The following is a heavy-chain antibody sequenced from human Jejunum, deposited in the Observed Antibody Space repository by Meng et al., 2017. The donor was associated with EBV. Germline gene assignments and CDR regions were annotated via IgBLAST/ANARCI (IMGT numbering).Heavy chain of an antibody. J-gene: IGHJ4*02. Sequence: QLRVAGNSLVKPSGNLSPTCAVSGDSNDSRNGWSWVRQSPERGLEWIGEIYLNGSTNYNPSLKSRVTILVDRSENHFSLHLSSVTAADTAVYYCVRGGDYCLVYWGQGTLVTVSS. CDR2: IYLNGST. D-gene: IGHD2-21*02. CDR1: GDSNDSRNG. CDR3: VRGGDYCLVY. V-gene: IGHV4-4*02.